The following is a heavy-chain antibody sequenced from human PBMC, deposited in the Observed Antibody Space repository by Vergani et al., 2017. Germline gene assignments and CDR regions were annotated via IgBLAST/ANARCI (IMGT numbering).Heavy chain of an antibody. D-gene: IGHD5-18*01. CDR3: ARDRFSGVDTAMDNYYYYYMDV. V-gene: IGHV4-31*03. J-gene: IGHJ6*03. Sequence: QVQLQESGPGLVKPSQTLSLTCTVSGGSISIGGYYWSWIRQHPGKGLAWIGYIYYSGSTYYNPSLKSRVTISVDTSKNQFSLKLSSLTAADTAVYYCARDRFSGVDTAMDNYYYYYMDVGGKGTTVTVSS. CDR1: GGSISIGGYY. CDR2: IYYSGST.